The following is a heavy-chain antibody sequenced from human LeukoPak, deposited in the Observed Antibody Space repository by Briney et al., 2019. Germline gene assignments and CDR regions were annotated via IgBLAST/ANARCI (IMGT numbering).Heavy chain of an antibody. V-gene: IGHV3-48*04. D-gene: IGHD1-1*01. J-gene: IGHJ4*02. CDR2: IVGSSSNI. Sequence: GGSLRPSCTASGFSFSTYSMNCVRQAPGKGLEWVSYIVGSSSNIYYADSVKGRFTISRDNAKNSLYLQMDSPRAEDTAVYYCATDSPETAAFDYWGQGTLVTVSS. CDR3: ATDSPETAAFDY. CDR1: GFSFSTYS.